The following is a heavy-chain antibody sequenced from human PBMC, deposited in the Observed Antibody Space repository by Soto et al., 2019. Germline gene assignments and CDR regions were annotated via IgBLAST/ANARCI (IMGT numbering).Heavy chain of an antibody. V-gene: IGHV1-69*13. CDR2: IIPIFGTA. D-gene: IGHD5-12*01. J-gene: IGHJ6*02. Sequence: GASVKVSCKASGGTFSSYAISWVRQAPGQGLEWMGGIIPIFGTANYAQKFQGRVTITADESTSTAYMELSSLRSEDTAVYYCAIEMATRDHYYYGMDVWGQGTTVTVSS. CDR1: GGTFSSYA. CDR3: AIEMATRDHYYYGMDV.